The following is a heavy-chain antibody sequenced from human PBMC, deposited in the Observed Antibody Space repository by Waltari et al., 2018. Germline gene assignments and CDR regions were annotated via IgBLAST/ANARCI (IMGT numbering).Heavy chain of an antibody. CDR1: GFTLGTYS. J-gene: IGHJ3*02. V-gene: IGHV3-48*04. D-gene: IGHD1-26*01. CDR3: AREPTGRYDAFDI. Sequence: EVQLVESGGGLVQPGGSLRLSCAASGFTLGTYSMNWVRQAPGKGLEWGSDINSGSSSIYYADSVKGRFTISRDNAKNSLYLQMNSLRAEDTAVYYCAREPTGRYDAFDIWGQGTVVTVSS. CDR2: INSGSSSI.